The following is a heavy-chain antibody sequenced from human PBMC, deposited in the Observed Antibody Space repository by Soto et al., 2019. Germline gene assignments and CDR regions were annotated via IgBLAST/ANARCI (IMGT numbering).Heavy chain of an antibody. Sequence: SETLSLTCTVSGGSISSYYRSWIRQPPGKGLEWIEYIYYSGSTNYNPSLKSRVTISVDTSKNQFSLKLSSVTAADTAVYYCARENSDSPRDRYNWFDLWGQGTLVTVSS. J-gene: IGHJ5*02. D-gene: IGHD4-4*01. CDR1: GGSISSYY. V-gene: IGHV4-59*01. CDR3: ARENSDSPRDRYNWFDL. CDR2: IYYSGST.